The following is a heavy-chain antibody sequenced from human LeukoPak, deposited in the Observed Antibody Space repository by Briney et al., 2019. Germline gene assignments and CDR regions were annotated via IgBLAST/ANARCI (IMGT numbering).Heavy chain of an antibody. Sequence: GGSLRLSCAASGITFSSYGMSWVRQAPGKGLEWVSSISSTGGTTYYADSVKGRFTISRDNAKNTLYLQMNSLRAEDTAVYYCARTLIEYSVSSCYFDYWGQGTLVTVSS. V-gene: IGHV3-23*01. J-gene: IGHJ4*02. CDR3: ARTLIEYSVSSCYFDY. D-gene: IGHD6-6*01. CDR2: ISSTGGTT. CDR1: GITFSSYG.